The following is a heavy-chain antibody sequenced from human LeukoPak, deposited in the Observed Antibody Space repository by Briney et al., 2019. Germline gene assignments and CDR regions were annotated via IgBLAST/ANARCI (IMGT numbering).Heavy chain of an antibody. J-gene: IGHJ4*02. Sequence: ASVKVSCKASGGTFSSYAISWVRQAPGQGLEWMGGIIPIFGTANYAQKFQGRVTITADESTSTAYTELSSLRSEDTAVYYCAREDSGSSLYYFDYWGQGTLVTVSS. CDR2: IIPIFGTA. D-gene: IGHD1-26*01. CDR1: GGTFSSYA. V-gene: IGHV1-69*13. CDR3: AREDSGSSLYYFDY.